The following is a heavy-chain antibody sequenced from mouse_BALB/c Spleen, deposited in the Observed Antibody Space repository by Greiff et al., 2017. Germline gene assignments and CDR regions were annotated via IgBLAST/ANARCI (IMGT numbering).Heavy chain of an antibody. J-gene: IGHJ1*01. CDR1: GYSITSGYY. V-gene: IGHV3-6*02. CDR2: ISYDGSN. CDR3: ARYYGYWYFDV. Sequence: EVQVVESGPGLVKPSQSLSLTCSVTGYSITSGYYWNWIRQFPGNKLEWMGYISYDGSNNYNPSLKNRISITRDTSKNQFFLKLNSVTTEDTATYYCARYYGYWYFDVWGAGTTVTVSS. D-gene: IGHD1-1*01.